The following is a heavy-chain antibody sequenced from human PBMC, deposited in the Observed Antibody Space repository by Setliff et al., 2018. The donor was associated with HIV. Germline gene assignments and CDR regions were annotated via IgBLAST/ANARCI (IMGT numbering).Heavy chain of an antibody. Sequence: ASVKVSCKASGYTVTRYSMHWVRQAPGQGLEWMGIIDPSGSSTNYAQKFRGRVTMTRDTFTSTVYMELSSLRSEDTAVYYCARDLDSAYDKTLDYWGQGTLVTVSS. CDR3: ARDLDSAYDKTLDY. CDR2: IDPSGSST. V-gene: IGHV1-46*01. CDR1: GYTVTRYS. D-gene: IGHD5-12*01. J-gene: IGHJ4*02.